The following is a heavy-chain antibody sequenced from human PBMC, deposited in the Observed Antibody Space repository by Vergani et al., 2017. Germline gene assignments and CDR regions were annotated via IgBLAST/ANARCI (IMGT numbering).Heavy chain of an antibody. V-gene: IGHV1-3*01. CDR2: FNAGNGNT. D-gene: IGHD6-19*01. CDR3: ARDVAVAGGDY. J-gene: IGHJ4*02. Sequence: QVQLVQSGAEVKKPGASVKVSCKASGYTFTSYAMHWVRQAPGQSLEWMGWFNAGNGNTKYSQKFQGRVTITRDTSASTAYMERSSLRSEDTAVYYCARDVAVAGGDYWGQGTLVTVSS. CDR1: GYTFTSYA.